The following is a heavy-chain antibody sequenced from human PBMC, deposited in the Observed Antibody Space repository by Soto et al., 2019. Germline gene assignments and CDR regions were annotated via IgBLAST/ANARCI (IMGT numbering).Heavy chain of an antibody. D-gene: IGHD5-18*01. CDR2: ISYDGSNK. V-gene: IGHV3-30*18. Sequence: GGSLRLSCAASGFTFSSYGMHWVRQAPGKGLEWVAVISYDGSNKYYADSVKGRFTISRDNSKNTLYLQMNSLRAEDTAVYYCAKLKIGDTAMVSWGQGTLVTVSS. CDR3: AKLKIGDTAMVS. J-gene: IGHJ4*02. CDR1: GFTFSSYG.